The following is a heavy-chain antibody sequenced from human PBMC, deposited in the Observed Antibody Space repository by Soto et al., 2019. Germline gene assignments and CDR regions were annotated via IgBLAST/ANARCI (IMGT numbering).Heavy chain of an antibody. CDR1: GYTLTELS. D-gene: IGHD6-19*01. Sequence: GASVKVSCKVSGYTLTELSMHWVRQAPGKGLEWMGGFDPEDGETIYAQKFQGRVTMTEDASTDTAYMELSSLRSEDTAVYYCATVQRVAGPYYFDYWGQGTLVTVSS. J-gene: IGHJ4*02. CDR2: FDPEDGET. V-gene: IGHV1-24*01. CDR3: ATVQRVAGPYYFDY.